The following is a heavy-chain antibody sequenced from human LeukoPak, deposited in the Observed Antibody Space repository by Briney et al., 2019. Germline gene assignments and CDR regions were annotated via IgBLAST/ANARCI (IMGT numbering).Heavy chain of an antibody. Sequence: ASVKVSCKASGYTFTSYGISWVRQAPGQGLEWMGWISAYNGNTNYAQKLQGRVTMTTDTSTSTAYMELRSLRSDDTAVYYCAREYYGSGRNAFDIWGQGTMVTVSS. V-gene: IGHV1-18*01. D-gene: IGHD3-10*01. CDR2: ISAYNGNT. CDR1: GYTFTSYG. J-gene: IGHJ3*02. CDR3: AREYYGSGRNAFDI.